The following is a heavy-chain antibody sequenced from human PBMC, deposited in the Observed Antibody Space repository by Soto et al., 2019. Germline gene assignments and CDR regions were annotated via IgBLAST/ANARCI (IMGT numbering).Heavy chain of an antibody. J-gene: IGHJ6*03. CDR1: GYTFTSYA. D-gene: IGHD3-10*01. CDR2: INAGNGNT. Sequence: QVQLVQSGAEVKKPGASVKVSCKASGYTFTSYAMHWVRQAPGQRLEWMGWINAGNGNTKYSQKFQGRFTITRDTSASTDYMELSSLRSEDSAVYYWARGFGELPYYYSYMDVCGKGTTVTVSS. V-gene: IGHV1-3*01. CDR3: ARGFGELPYYYSYMDV.